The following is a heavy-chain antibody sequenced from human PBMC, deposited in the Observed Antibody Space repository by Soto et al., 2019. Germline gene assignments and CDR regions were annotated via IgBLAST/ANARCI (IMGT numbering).Heavy chain of an antibody. CDR1: GGTFSSYA. D-gene: IGHD4-4*01. CDR3: ATHTVVTPGNYYSGMDV. J-gene: IGHJ6*02. Sequence: QVQLVQSGAEVKKPGSSVKVSCKASGGTFSSYAISWVRQALGQGLEWMGGLIPIFGTADYAQKFQGRVTITADESTSTAYMELSSLRSDDTAVYYCATHTVVTPGNYYSGMDVWGQGTTVTVSS. CDR2: LIPIFGTA. V-gene: IGHV1-69*12.